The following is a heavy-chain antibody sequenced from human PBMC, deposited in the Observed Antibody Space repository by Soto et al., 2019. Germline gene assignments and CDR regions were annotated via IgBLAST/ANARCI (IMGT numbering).Heavy chain of an antibody. CDR3: ARDVLAARLVYWFDP. CDR1: GGTFSSYA. J-gene: IGHJ5*02. V-gene: IGHV1-69*06. CDR2: IIPIFGTA. D-gene: IGHD6-6*01. Sequence: QVQLVQSGAEVKKPGSSVKVSCKASGGTFSSYAISWVRQAPGQGLEWMGGIIPIFGTANYAQKFQGRVTITADKSPSTAYMELSSLRSEDTAVYYCARDVLAARLVYWFDPWGQGTLVTVSS.